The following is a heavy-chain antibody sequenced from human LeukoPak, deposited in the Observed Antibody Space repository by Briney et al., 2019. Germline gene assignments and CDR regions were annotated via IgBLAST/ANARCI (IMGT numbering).Heavy chain of an antibody. CDR3: AKDPDPPGNYFDY. D-gene: IGHD1-14*01. J-gene: IGHJ4*02. CDR2: IRYDGSNK. V-gene: IGHV3-30*02. Sequence: PGGSLRLSCAASGFTFSSYGMHWVRQAPGKGLEWVAFIRYDGSNKYYADSVKGRFTISRDNSKNTLYLQMNSLRAEDTAAYYCAKDPDPPGNYFDYWGQGTLVTVSS. CDR1: GFTFSSYG.